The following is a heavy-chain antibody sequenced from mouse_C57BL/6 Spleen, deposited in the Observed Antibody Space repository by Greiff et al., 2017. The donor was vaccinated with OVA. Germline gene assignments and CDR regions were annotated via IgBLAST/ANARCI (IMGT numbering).Heavy chain of an antibody. Sequence: VQLQQPGAELVRPGSSVKLSCKASGYTFTSYWMDWVKQRPGQGLEWIGNIYPSDSETHYNQKFKDKATLTVDKSSSTAYMQLSSLTSEDSAVYYCARSGYYFYFDYWGQGTTLTVSS. CDR1: GYTFTSYW. D-gene: IGHD1-1*01. CDR2: IYPSDSET. CDR3: ARSGYYFYFDY. V-gene: IGHV1-61*01. J-gene: IGHJ2*01.